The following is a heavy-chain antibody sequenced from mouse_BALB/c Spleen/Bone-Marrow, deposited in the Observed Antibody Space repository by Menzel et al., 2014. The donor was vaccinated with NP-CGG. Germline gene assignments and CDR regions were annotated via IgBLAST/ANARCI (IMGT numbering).Heavy chain of an antibody. J-gene: IGHJ4*01. Sequence: QVHVKQSGAELVRPGSSVKISCKASGYAFSSYWMNWVKQRPGQGLEWIGQIYPGDGDTNYNGNFKEKATLTVDRSSSTAFMQLSSLTSEDSAVYFCARWYRDPHFAMDYWGPGTSVTVSS. CDR3: ARWYRDPHFAMDY. D-gene: IGHD2-14*01. V-gene: IGHV1-80*01. CDR2: IYPGDGDT. CDR1: GYAFSSYW.